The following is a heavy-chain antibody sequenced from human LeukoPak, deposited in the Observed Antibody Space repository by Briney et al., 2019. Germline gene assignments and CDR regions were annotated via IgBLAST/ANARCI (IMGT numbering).Heavy chain of an antibody. D-gene: IGHD3-22*01. CDR1: GFTVSSNY. V-gene: IGHV3-7*01. Sequence: PGGSLRLSCAASGFTVSSNYMSWVRQAPGKGLEWVANIKQDGSEKYYVDSVKGRFTISRDNAKNSLYLQMNSLRAEDTAVYYCARDIPDYYDSSGSNFDYWGQGTLVTVSS. CDR2: IKQDGSEK. CDR3: ARDIPDYYDSSGSNFDY. J-gene: IGHJ4*02.